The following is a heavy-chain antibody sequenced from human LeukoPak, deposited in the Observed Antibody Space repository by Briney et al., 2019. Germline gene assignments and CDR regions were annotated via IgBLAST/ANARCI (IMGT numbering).Heavy chain of an antibody. Sequence: ASVKVSCKASGYTFTSYDINWVRQATGQGLEWMGWMNPNSGNTGYAQKFQGRVTITRNTSISTAYMELSSLRSEDTAVYYCARDPVGASIIDYWGQGTLVTVSS. CDR3: ARDPVGASIIDY. CDR1: GYTFTSYD. D-gene: IGHD1-26*01. V-gene: IGHV1-8*03. J-gene: IGHJ4*02. CDR2: MNPNSGNT.